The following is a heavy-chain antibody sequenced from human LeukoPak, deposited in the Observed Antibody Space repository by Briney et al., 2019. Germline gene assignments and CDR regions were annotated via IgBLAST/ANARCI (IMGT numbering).Heavy chain of an antibody. CDR2: ISYDGSNK. Sequence: GRSLRLSCAASGFTFSSYAMHWVRQAPGKGLEWVAVISYDGSNKYYADSVKGRFTISRDNSKNTLYLQMNSLRAEDTAVYSCARSYSGSYYVVGYWGQGTLVTVSS. V-gene: IGHV3-30*04. CDR3: ARSYSGSYYVVGY. J-gene: IGHJ4*02. CDR1: GFTFSSYA. D-gene: IGHD1-26*01.